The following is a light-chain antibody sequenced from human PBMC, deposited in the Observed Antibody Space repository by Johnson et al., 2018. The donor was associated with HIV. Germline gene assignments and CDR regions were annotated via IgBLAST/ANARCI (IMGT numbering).Light chain of an antibody. V-gene: IGLV1-51*02. CDR2: ENN. CDR1: SSNIGNNY. CDR3: GTWDSSLSAGGV. J-gene: IGLJ1*01. Sequence: QSVLTQPPSVSAAPGQKVTISCSGSSSNIGNNYVSWYQQLPGTAPKLLIYENNKRPSGIPDRFSGSKSGTSATLGITGLKTGDEADYYCGTWDSSLSAGGVVGTGTKVTVL.